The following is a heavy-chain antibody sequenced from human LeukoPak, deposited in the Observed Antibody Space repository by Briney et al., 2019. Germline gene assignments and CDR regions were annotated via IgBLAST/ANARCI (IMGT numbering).Heavy chain of an antibody. CDR2: INSDGSST. Sequence: PGGSLRLSCAAYGFTFSRYWMDWVRQVPGKGLVWVSRINSDGSSTTYADSVKGRFTISRDNARDTLYLQMNSLRAEDTAVYYCARGGYYSSGTHDYWGQGTLVTISS. D-gene: IGHD3-10*01. CDR3: ARGGYYSSGTHDY. J-gene: IGHJ4*02. CDR1: GFTFSRYW. V-gene: IGHV3-74*01.